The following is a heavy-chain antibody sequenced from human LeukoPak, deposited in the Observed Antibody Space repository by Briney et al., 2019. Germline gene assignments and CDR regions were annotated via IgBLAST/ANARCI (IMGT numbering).Heavy chain of an antibody. Sequence: GASVKVSCKASGYTFTGYYMHWVRQAPGQGLEWMGWINPNSGGTNYAQKFQGRVTVTRDTSLNTAYMEMSRLRYDDTAVYYCARVASIGGELDYWGPGTLVTVSS. V-gene: IGHV1-2*02. CDR1: GYTFTGYY. CDR2: INPNSGGT. D-gene: IGHD3-16*01. CDR3: ARVASIGGELDY. J-gene: IGHJ4*02.